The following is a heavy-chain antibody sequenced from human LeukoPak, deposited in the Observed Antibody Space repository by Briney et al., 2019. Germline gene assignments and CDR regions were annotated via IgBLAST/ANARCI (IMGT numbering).Heavy chain of an antibody. CDR3: ARLRYDSSGRFFDN. D-gene: IGHD3-22*01. V-gene: IGHV3-48*04. J-gene: IGHJ4*02. Sequence: QPGGSLRLSCAASGFTFSSYSMNWVRQAPGKGLEWVSYISSSSSTIYYADSVKGRFTISRDNAKNTLYLQMNSLRAEDTAVYYCARLRYDSSGRFFDNWGQGTLVTVSS. CDR2: ISSSSSTI. CDR1: GFTFSSYS.